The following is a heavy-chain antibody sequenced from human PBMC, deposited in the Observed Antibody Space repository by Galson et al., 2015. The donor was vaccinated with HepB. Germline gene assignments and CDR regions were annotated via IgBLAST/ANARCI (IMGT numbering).Heavy chain of an antibody. Sequence: SLRLSCAASGFTFSDYYMSWIRQAPGKGLEWLSYISSNTIYASYADSVKGRFTISRDNVKNSMFLQMDSLRADDTAVYYCARVADSDYGDHAHFDYWGQGTLVTVSS. J-gene: IGHJ4*02. CDR1: GFTFSDYY. D-gene: IGHD4-17*01. V-gene: IGHV3-11*06. CDR2: ISSNTIYA. CDR3: ARVADSDYGDHAHFDY.